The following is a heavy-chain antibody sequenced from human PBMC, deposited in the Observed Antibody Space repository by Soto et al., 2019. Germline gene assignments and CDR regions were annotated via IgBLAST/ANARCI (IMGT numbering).Heavy chain of an antibody. J-gene: IGHJ6*02. CDR3: ARHPRGGYDFWSGCMDV. Sequence: EVQLLESGGGLVQPGGSLRLSCAASGFTFSSYAMSWVRQAPGKGLEWVSAISGSGGSTYYADSVKGRFTISRDNSKNTLYLQMNSLRAEDTAVYYCARHPRGGYDFWSGCMDVWGQGTTVTVSS. CDR1: GFTFSSYA. CDR2: ISGSGGST. D-gene: IGHD3-3*01. V-gene: IGHV3-23*01.